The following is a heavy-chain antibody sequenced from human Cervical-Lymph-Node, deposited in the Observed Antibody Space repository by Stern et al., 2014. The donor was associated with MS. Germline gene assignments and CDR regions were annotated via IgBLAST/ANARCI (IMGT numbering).Heavy chain of an antibody. CDR1: GFTFSSYG. D-gene: IGHD1-26*01. J-gene: IGHJ4*02. Sequence: VQLLESGGGVVQPGGSLRLSCAASGFTFSSYGMHWVRQAPGKGLEWVAVIGYDGNKEYYADSVKGRFTISRDNSRNTVSLQMNALRSEDTAVFYCAKGNNGTPDYWGRGTLVTVSS. CDR2: IGYDGNKE. V-gene: IGHV3-30*02. CDR3: AKGNNGTPDY.